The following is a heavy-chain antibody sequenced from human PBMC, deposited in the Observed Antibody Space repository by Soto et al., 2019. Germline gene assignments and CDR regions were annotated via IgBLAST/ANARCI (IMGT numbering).Heavy chain of an antibody. V-gene: IGHV4-39*01. D-gene: IGHD2-15*01. Sequence: QLQLQESGPGLVKPSETLSLICTVSGGSISSSTYYWGWIRQPPGKGLEWFGNIYYSGSTYYNPSLKSRVTISVDTSKNQFSLKLSSVTAADTAMYFCARHARGSCYSWGQGTLVTVSS. J-gene: IGHJ4*02. CDR3: ARHARGSCYS. CDR2: IYYSGST. CDR1: GGSISSSTYY.